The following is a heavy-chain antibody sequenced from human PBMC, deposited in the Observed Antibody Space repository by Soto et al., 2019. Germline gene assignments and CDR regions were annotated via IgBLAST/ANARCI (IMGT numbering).Heavy chain of an antibody. Sequence: SETLSLTCTVSGGPISSYYWSWIRQPPGKGLEWIGYIYYSGSTNYNPSLKSRVTISVDTSKNQFSLKLSSVTAADTAVYYCARVTVRYCSGGSCDSPYYYYYGMDGWGQGTTVTLSS. CDR2: IYYSGST. CDR1: GGPISSYY. D-gene: IGHD2-15*01. J-gene: IGHJ6*02. CDR3: ARVTVRYCSGGSCDSPYYYYYGMDG. V-gene: IGHV4-59*01.